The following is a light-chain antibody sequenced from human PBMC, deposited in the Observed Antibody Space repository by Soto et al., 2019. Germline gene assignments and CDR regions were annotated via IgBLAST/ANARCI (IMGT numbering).Light chain of an antibody. CDR2: DAS. Sequence: EFWLTQFPGTLSWSPGERATLSCGASQTVRNNYLAWYQQKPGQAPRLLIYDASSRATGIPERLGGGGSGTDFTITISRMENEDFEVYYCQQFSSYPLTFGGGTKVDIK. CDR3: QQFSSYPLT. V-gene: IGKV3-20*01. J-gene: IGKJ4*01. CDR1: QTVRNNY.